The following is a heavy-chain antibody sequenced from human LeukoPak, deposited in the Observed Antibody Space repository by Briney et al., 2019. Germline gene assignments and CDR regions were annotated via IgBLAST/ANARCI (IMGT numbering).Heavy chain of an antibody. D-gene: IGHD2-2*01. CDR1: GYTFTSYY. Sequence: ASVKVSCKASGYTFTSYYMHWVRQAPGQGLEWMGIINPSGGSTNYAQKFQGRVTMTRDTSTSTVYMELSSLRSEDTAVYFCARDIVVVPAASGMDVWGQGTTVTVSS. CDR3: ARDIVVVPAASGMDV. V-gene: IGHV1-46*01. J-gene: IGHJ6*02. CDR2: INPSGGST.